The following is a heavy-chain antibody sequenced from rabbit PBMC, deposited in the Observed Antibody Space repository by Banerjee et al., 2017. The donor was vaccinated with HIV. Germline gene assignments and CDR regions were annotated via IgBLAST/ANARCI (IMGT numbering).Heavy chain of an antibody. J-gene: IGHJ2*01. Sequence: QSLEESGGDLVKPGASLTLTCTASGFSFSTRYMCWVRQAPGKGLEWIACIYAGSSGSTYYATWAKGRFTISKTSSTTVTLQMTSLTAADTATYFCARNYVNAFDPWGPGTLVTVS. CDR3: ARNYVNAFDP. D-gene: IGHD1-1*01. V-gene: IGHV1S40*01. CDR1: GFSFSTRY. CDR2: IYAGSSGST.